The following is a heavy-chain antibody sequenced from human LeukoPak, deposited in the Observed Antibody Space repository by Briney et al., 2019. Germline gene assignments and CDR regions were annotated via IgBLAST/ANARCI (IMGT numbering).Heavy chain of an antibody. CDR1: GYTFTSYY. D-gene: IGHD1-26*01. Sequence: ASVKVSCKASGYTFTSYYMHWVRQAPGQGLEWMGIINPSGGSTSYAQKFQGRVTMTTDTSTSTAYMELRSLRSDDTAVYYCARVRIGVGAEWCYFDYWGQGTLVTVSS. CDR2: INPSGGST. CDR3: ARVRIGVGAEWCYFDY. J-gene: IGHJ4*02. V-gene: IGHV1-46*01.